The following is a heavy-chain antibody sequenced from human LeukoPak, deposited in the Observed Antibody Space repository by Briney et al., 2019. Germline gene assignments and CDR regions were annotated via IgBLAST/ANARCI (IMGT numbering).Heavy chain of an antibody. Sequence: GGSLTLFCAASGYTFSSYEVNWVRQAPGKGLEWVSYISSSGSTIYYADSVKGRFTISRDNAKNSLYLQMNSLRAEDTAVYYCAELGITMIGGVWGKGTTVTISS. D-gene: IGHD3-10*02. CDR3: AELGITMIGGV. CDR2: ISSSGSTI. CDR1: GYTFSSYE. V-gene: IGHV3-48*03. J-gene: IGHJ6*04.